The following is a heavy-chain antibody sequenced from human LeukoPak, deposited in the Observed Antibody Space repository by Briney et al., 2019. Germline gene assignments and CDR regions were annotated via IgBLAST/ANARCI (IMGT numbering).Heavy chain of an antibody. CDR3: ARELRYSPDYYYGMDV. CDR1: GFTFSSYG. D-gene: IGHD3-9*01. CDR2: IWYDGSNK. V-gene: IGHV3-33*01. Sequence: GGSLRLSCAASGFTFSSYGMHWVRQAPGKGLEWVAVIWYDGSNKYYADSVKGRFTISRDNSKNTLYLQMNSLRAEDTAVYYCARELRYSPDYYYGMDVWGQGTTVTVSS. J-gene: IGHJ6*02.